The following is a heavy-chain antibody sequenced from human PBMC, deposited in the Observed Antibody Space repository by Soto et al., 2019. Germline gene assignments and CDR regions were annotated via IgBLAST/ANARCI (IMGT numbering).Heavy chain of an antibody. V-gene: IGHV3-33*01. J-gene: IGHJ4*02. D-gene: IGHD3-10*01. Sequence: QVQLVESGGGVVQPGRSLRLSCAASGFTFSHYAMHWARQAPGKGLEWVAVIWSEGSNENYADSVRGRFTISGDNPKNTLYLQMNSLRAEDTAVYYCARDYGSAPWDYWGQGALVTVSS. CDR3: ARDYGSAPWDY. CDR1: GFTFSHYA. CDR2: IWSEGSNE.